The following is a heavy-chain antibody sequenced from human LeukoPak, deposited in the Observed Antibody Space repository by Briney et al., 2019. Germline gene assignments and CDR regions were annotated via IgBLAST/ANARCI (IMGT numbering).Heavy chain of an antibody. CDR1: GFTFSSYG. Sequence: GGSLRLSCAASGFTFSSYGMHWVRQAPGKGLEWVAFIRYDGSNKYYADSVKGRFTISRDNSKNTLYLQMNSLRAEDTAVYYCVKDPTLLWFGELRYFDYWGQGTLVTVSS. CDR2: IRYDGSNK. D-gene: IGHD3-10*01. J-gene: IGHJ4*02. V-gene: IGHV3-30*02. CDR3: VKDPTLLWFGELRYFDY.